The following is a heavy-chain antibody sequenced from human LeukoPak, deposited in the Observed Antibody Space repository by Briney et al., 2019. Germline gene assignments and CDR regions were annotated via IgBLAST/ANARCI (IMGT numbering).Heavy chain of an antibody. CDR3: ARDSFYYGSGTQVSF. CDR2: IYYSGST. J-gene: IGHJ3*01. Sequence: SETLSLTCTVSGGSISSSSYYWGWIRQPPGKGLEWIGSIYYSGSTYYNPSLKSRVTISVDTSKNQFSLKLSSVTAADTAVYYCARDSFYYGSGTQVSFWGQGTMVTVSS. V-gene: IGHV4-39*07. D-gene: IGHD3-10*01. CDR1: GGSISSSSYY.